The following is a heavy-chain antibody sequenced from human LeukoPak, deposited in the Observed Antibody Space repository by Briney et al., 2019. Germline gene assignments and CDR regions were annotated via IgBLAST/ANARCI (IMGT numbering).Heavy chain of an antibody. D-gene: IGHD5-18*01. CDR1: GFTLSNYW. CDR3: ASFDTTVITADY. V-gene: IGHV3-7*01. CDR2: IKGDGSLK. J-gene: IGHJ4*02. Sequence: GGSLRLSCVASGFTLSNYWMSWVRQAPGKGLEWVANIKGDGSLKHYLRSVKGRFTISRDNAKNSLFLQMNSLIAEDTAVYYCASFDTTVITADYWGQGTLVTVS.